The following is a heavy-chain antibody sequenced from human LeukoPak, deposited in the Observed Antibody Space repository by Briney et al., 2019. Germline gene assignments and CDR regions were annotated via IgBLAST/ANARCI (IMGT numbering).Heavy chain of an antibody. CDR1: GYSFTSHW. D-gene: IGHD6-19*01. J-gene: IGHJ4*02. CDR3: ASVGAMAVSGDDY. CDR2: IDPSDSYT. Sequence: GESLKISCKGFGYSFTSHWIAWVRQMPGKGLEWMGRIDPSDSYTNYSPSFQGHVTISADKSISTAYLQWSSLKASDTAMYYCASVGAMAVSGDDYWGQGTLVTVSS. V-gene: IGHV5-10-1*01.